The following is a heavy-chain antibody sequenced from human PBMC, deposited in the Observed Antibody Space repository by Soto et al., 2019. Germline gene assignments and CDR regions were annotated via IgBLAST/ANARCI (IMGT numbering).Heavy chain of an antibody. CDR2: IYHSGST. V-gene: IGHV4-30-2*01. Sequence: SETLSLTCAVSGGSISSGGYSWSWIRQPPGKGLEWIGYIYHSGSTYYNPSLKSRVTISVDRSKNQFSLKLSSVTAADTAVYYCPRVSYGDYCWFGPWRKGTLVTVSS. CDR1: GGSISSGGYS. CDR3: PRVSYGDYCWFGP. J-gene: IGHJ5*02. D-gene: IGHD4-17*01.